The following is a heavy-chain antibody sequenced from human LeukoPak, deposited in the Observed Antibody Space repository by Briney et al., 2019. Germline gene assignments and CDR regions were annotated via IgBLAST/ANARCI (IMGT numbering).Heavy chain of an antibody. Sequence: GGSLRHSCAASGFTVSSNYMSWVRQAPGKGLAWVSVIYSGGSTYYADSVKGRFTISRDNSKNTLYLQMNSLRAEDTAVYYCATTVTPEDYYYYGMDVWGQGTTVTVSS. J-gene: IGHJ6*02. CDR3: ATTVTPEDYYYYGMDV. D-gene: IGHD4-17*01. CDR1: GFTVSSNY. V-gene: IGHV3-66*02. CDR2: IYSGGST.